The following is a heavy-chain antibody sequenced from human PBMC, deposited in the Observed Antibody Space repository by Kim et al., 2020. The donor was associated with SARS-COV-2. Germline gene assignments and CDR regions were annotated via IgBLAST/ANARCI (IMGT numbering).Heavy chain of an antibody. D-gene: IGHD6-13*01. CDR3: ARTRIAAAVPKGPMDV. J-gene: IGHJ6*02. CDR1: GFTVSSNY. CDR2: IYSGGST. V-gene: IGHV3-53*04. Sequence: GGSLRLSCAASGFTVSSNYMSWVRQAPGKGLEWVSVIYSGGSTYYADSVKGRFTISRHNSKNTLYLQMNSLRAEDTAVYYCARTRIAAAVPKGPMDVWGQGTTVTVSS.